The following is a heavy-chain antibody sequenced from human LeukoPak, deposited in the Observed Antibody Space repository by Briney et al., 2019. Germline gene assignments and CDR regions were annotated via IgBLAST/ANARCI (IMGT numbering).Heavy chain of an antibody. CDR2: MNPNSGNT. D-gene: IGHD6-13*01. J-gene: IGHJ4*02. V-gene: IGHV1-8*01. Sequence: ASVKVSCKASGYTFTSYDINWVRQATGQGLEWMGWMNPNSGNTGYAQKFQGRVTMTRNTSISTAYMELSSLRSEDTAVYYCARWDSSSWFQFDYWGQGTLVTVSS. CDR1: GYTFTSYD. CDR3: ARWDSSSWFQFDY.